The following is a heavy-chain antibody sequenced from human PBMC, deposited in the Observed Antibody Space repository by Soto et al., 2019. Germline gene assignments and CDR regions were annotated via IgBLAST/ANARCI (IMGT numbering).Heavy chain of an antibody. Sequence: QVQLVESGGGVVQPGRSLRLSCAASGFTFSSYAMHWVRQAPGKGLEWVAVISYDGSNKYYADSVKGRFTISGDNSKNTRYLQMNSLRAEDTAVYYCARGGSPVSYYYYGMDVWGQGTTVTVSS. CDR3: ARGGSPVSYYYYGMDV. CDR2: ISYDGSNK. CDR1: GFTFSSYA. J-gene: IGHJ6*02. V-gene: IGHV3-30-3*01. D-gene: IGHD3-10*01.